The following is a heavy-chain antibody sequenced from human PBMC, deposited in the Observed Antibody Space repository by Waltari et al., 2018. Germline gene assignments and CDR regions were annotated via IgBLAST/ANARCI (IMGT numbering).Heavy chain of an antibody. CDR1: GGSLVSNDYY. J-gene: IGHJ4*02. CDR2: IDYRGTT. CDR3: ARRRTTLTTNYFDY. V-gene: IGHV4-39*02. Sequence: QLQLQESGPGLVKPSETLSLTCSVPGGSLVSNDYYWGWIRQPPGKGLEWIGSIDYRGTTYYNPSLQSRVTISIDTSKNHFSLRLTSVTAADTAVFFCARRRTTLTTNYFDYWGQGTLVTVSP. D-gene: IGHD4-17*01.